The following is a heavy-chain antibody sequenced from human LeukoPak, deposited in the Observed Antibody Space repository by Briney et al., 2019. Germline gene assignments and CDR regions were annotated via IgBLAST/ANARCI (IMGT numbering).Heavy chain of an antibody. J-gene: IGHJ4*02. Sequence: PGGSLRLSCAASGFTFSSYAMSWVRQAPGKGLEWVSAISGGGGSTYYADSVKGRFTISRDSSKNTLYLQMNSLRAEDAAVYYCAKAPVTSCRGAYCYPFDYWGQGTLVTVSS. CDR3: AKAPVTSCRGAYCYPFDY. V-gene: IGHV3-23*01. CDR2: ISGGGGST. CDR1: GFTFSSYA. D-gene: IGHD2-21*01.